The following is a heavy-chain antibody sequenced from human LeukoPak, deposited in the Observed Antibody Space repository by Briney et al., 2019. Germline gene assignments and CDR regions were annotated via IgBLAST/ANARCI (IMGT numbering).Heavy chain of an antibody. D-gene: IGHD3-22*01. CDR1: GFTFSSYG. J-gene: IGHJ3*02. CDR2: IRYDGSNK. Sequence: GGSLRLSCAASGFTFSSYGMHWVRQAPGKGLEWVAFIRYDGSNKYYADSVKGRFTISRDNSKNTLYLQMNSLRAEDTAVYYCARAYYDSSGFDAFDIWGQGTMVTVSS. V-gene: IGHV3-30*02. CDR3: ARAYYDSSGFDAFDI.